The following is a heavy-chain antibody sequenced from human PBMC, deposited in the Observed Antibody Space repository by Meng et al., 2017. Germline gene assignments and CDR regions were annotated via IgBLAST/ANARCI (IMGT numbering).Heavy chain of an antibody. V-gene: IGHV3-7*01. Sequence: GGSLRLSCAASGFTFSSYWMSWVRQAPGKGLEWVANIKQDGSEKYYVDSVKGRFTISRDTAKNSLYLQMNSLRAEDTAVYYCARVSVGSWLFYYYYGMDVWGQGTTVTVSS. CDR2: IKQDGSEK. J-gene: IGHJ6*02. D-gene: IGHD3-9*01. CDR1: GFTFSSYW. CDR3: ARVSVGSWLFYYYYGMDV.